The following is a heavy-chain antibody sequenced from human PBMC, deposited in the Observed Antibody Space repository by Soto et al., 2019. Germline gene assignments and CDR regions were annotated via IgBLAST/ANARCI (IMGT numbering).Heavy chain of an antibody. D-gene: IGHD3-22*01. V-gene: IGHV1-69*12. CDR2: IIPIFGTA. J-gene: IGHJ4*02. CDR1: GGTFSSYA. Sequence: QVQLVQSGAEVKKPGSSVKVSCKASGGTFSSYAISWVRQAPGQGLEWMGGIIPIFGTANYAQKFQGRVTITADEATSTAYMELSSLVSEDTAVYYCARGSRYYDSSGYYPVDYWGQGTLVTVSS. CDR3: ARGSRYYDSSGYYPVDY.